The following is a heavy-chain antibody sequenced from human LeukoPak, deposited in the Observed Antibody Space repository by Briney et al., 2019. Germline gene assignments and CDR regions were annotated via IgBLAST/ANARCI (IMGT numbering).Heavy chain of an antibody. V-gene: IGHV1-69*13. J-gene: IGHJ6*02. D-gene: IGHD3-9*01. CDR2: IIPVFGTA. CDR1: GGTLSSYA. CDR3: ASSPGRYFDWLTQPYYYYGMDV. Sequence: SVKVSCKASGGTLSSYAISWVRQAPGQGLEWMGGIIPVFGTANYAQKFQGRVTITADESTSTAYMELSSLRSEDTAVYYCASSPGRYFDWLTQPYYYYGMDVWGQGTTVTVSS.